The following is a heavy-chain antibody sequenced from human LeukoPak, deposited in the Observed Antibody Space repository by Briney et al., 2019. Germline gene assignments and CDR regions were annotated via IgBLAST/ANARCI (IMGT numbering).Heavy chain of an antibody. CDR3: AKDWGGGCSSSSCSETAIYNYGMDL. J-gene: IGHJ6*02. CDR2: ISWNSGRV. Sequence: GGSLRLSCAASGFIFDDYAMHWVRQAPGKGLEWVSGISWNSGRVDYADSVKGRFTISRDNAKNSLHLQMSSLRPEDTALYYCAKDWGGGCSSSSCSETAIYNYGMDLWGQGTTVTISS. V-gene: IGHV3-9*01. CDR1: GFIFDDYA. D-gene: IGHD2-2*01.